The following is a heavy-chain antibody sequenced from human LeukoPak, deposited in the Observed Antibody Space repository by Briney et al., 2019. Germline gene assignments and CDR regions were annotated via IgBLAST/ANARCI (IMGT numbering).Heavy chain of an antibody. CDR3: ASGGRDRYGYFHH. CDR2: ISSSSSYI. Sequence: GGSLRLSCAASGFTFSSYSMSWVRQAPGKGLEWVSSISSSSSYIYYADSVKGRFTISRDNAKNSLYLQMNSLRDEDTAVYYCASGGRDRYGYFHHWGQGTLVTVSS. D-gene: IGHD5-18*01. CDR1: GFTFSSYS. J-gene: IGHJ4*02. V-gene: IGHV3-21*01.